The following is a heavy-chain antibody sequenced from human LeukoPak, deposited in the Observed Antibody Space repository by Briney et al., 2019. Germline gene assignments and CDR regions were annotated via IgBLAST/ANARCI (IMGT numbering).Heavy chain of an antibody. CDR3: ARITIFGVVIPYYYYGMDV. Sequence: ASVKVSCKASGYTFTGYYMHWVRQAPGQGLEWMGWINPNSGGTNYAQKFQGRVTMTRDTSISTAYMELSRLRSDDTAVYYCARITIFGVVIPYYYYGMDVWGQGTTVTVSS. J-gene: IGHJ6*02. D-gene: IGHD3-3*01. V-gene: IGHV1-2*02. CDR1: GYTFTGYY. CDR2: INPNSGGT.